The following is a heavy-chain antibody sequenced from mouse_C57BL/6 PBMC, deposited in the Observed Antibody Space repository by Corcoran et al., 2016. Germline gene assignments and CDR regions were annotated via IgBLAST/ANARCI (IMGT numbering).Heavy chain of an antibody. V-gene: IGHV9-3*01. J-gene: IGHJ4*01. D-gene: IGHD2-2*01. CDR2: INTYSGVP. CDR1: GSTFTTYG. CDR3: ARGGYEGWAMDY. Sequence: QIQLIQSGPELKKPGETVKISCKASGSTFTTYGMSWVKQTPGKGLRWMGWINTYSGVPTYADDFKGRFAFSLETSASTAYLQINNLKNEDTATYFCARGGYEGWAMDYWGQGTSVTVSS.